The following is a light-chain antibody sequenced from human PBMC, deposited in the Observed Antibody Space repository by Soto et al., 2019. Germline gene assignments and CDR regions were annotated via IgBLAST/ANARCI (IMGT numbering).Light chain of an antibody. CDR2: VNSDGSH. CDR3: QAWATGIHI. J-gene: IGLJ2*01. CDR1: SRHNTNA. V-gene: IGLV4-69*01. Sequence: QTVVTQSPSASASLGASVKLTCTLSSRHNTNAIAWHQQQPKKGPRFLMKVNSDGSHFKGDGIPDRFSGSSSRAEHYLTISSLQSEDEADYYCQAWATGIHIFGGGTKVTVL.